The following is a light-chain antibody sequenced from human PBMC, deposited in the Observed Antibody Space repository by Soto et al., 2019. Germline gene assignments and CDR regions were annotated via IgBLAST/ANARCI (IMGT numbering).Light chain of an antibody. CDR3: SSYTSSSTQV. CDR1: SSDVGGYNY. J-gene: IGLJ1*01. Sequence: QSVLTQPASVSGSPGQSITISCTGTSSDVGGYNYVSWYQQHPGKAPKLMIYEVSYRPSGVSNRFSGSKSGNTASLTISGLQAEDEAAYYCSSYTSSSTQVFGTGTKVTVL. CDR2: EVS. V-gene: IGLV2-14*01.